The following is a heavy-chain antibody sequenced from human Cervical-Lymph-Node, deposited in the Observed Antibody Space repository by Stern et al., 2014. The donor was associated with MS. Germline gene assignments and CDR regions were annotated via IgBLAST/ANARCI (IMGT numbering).Heavy chain of an antibody. Sequence: VQLVASGSGLVTPSQTLSLTCAVSGGSISRGGYSWSWIRQPPGKGLAWLGYYYQSGRTCYNPSLKSRVTISVERSKNQFAVKLSAVTAADTAVYYCARSSTVTPNAFDIWGQGTMVTVSS. D-gene: IGHD4-17*01. V-gene: IGHV4-30-2*01. CDR1: GGSISRGGYS. CDR2: YYQSGRT. J-gene: IGHJ3*02. CDR3: ARSSTVTPNAFDI.